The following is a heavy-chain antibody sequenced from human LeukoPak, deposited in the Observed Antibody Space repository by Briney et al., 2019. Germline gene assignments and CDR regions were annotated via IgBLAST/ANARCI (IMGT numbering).Heavy chain of an antibody. CDR2: INPSGGST. D-gene: IGHD1-26*01. J-gene: IGHJ4*02. CDR1: GYTITGYY. Sequence: ASVKASCKASGYTITGYYMHWVRQAPGQGLEWMGIINPSGGSTSYAQKFQGRVTMTRDTSTSTVYMELSSLRSEDTAVYYCARELLGFDYWGQGTLVTVSS. V-gene: IGHV1-46*01. CDR3: ARELLGFDY.